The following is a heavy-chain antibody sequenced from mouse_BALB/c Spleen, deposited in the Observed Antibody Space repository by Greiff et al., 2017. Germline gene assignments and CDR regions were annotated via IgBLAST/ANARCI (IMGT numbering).Heavy chain of an antibody. D-gene: IGHD1-1*01. CDR3: ARGDYCGSSYGYFDV. V-gene: IGHV5-6-5*01. CDR1: GFTFSSYA. CDR2: ISSGGST. Sequence: EVMLVESGGGLVKPGGSLKLSCAASGFTFSSYAMSWVRQTPEKRLEWVASISSGGSTYYPDSVKGRCTISRDNARNILYLQMSSLRSEDTAMYYCARGDYCGSSYGYFDVWGAGTTVTVAS. J-gene: IGHJ1*01.